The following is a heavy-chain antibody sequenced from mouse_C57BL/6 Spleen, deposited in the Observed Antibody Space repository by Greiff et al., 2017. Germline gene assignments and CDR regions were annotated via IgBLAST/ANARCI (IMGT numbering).Heavy chain of an antibody. CDR1: GYAFTNYL. J-gene: IGHJ2*01. Sequence: QVQLKESGAELVRPGTSVKVSCKASGYAFTNYLIEWVKQRPGQGLEWIGVINPGSGGTNYNEKFKGKATLTADKSSSTAYMQLSSLTSEDSAVYFYAGRDYYGSSSLTFDYWGQGTTLTVSS. CDR2: INPGSGGT. V-gene: IGHV1-54*01. CDR3: AGRDYYGSSSLTFDY. D-gene: IGHD1-1*01.